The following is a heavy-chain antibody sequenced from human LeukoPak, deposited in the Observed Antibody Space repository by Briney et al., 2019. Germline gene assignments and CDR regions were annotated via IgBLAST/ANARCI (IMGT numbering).Heavy chain of an antibody. CDR1: GGSISSSNW. Sequence: SGTLSLTCAVSGGSISSSNWWSWVRQPPGKGLEWIGRFYVSGSTNYNPSLQSRVTISVDTSKNQFSLKLTSVTAADTAVYYCAVGNCPTTSCYPGVAFDIWGQGTMVTVSS. J-gene: IGHJ3*02. CDR2: FYVSGST. D-gene: IGHD2-2*01. V-gene: IGHV4-4*02. CDR3: AVGNCPTTSCYPGVAFDI.